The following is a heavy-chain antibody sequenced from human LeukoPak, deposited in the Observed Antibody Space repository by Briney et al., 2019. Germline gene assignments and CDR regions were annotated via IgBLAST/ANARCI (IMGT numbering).Heavy chain of an antibody. CDR2: ISISSSSI. J-gene: IGHJ4*01. D-gene: IGHD2-8*02. Sequence: VGSLRLSCAASGFTFNKYSMNWVRQAPGKGLEWVSYISISSSSIYYADSVKGRFTISRDNAKNSLYLQMNSLRAEDTAVYYCARGARWGYGPPPRKLFTGGHFDYWGQGTLVT. V-gene: IGHV3-48*04. CDR1: GFTFNKYS. CDR3: ARGARWGYGPPPRKLFTGGHFDY.